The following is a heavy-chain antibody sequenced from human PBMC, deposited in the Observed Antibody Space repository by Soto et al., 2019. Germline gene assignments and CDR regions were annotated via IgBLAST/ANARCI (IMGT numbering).Heavy chain of an antibody. CDR3: ARVSALRAFDP. D-gene: IGHD2-15*01. V-gene: IGHV3-30-3*01. CDR1: GFIFSSYA. Sequence: QVQLVESGGGVVQPGRSLRLSCAASGFIFSSYALHWVRQAPGKGLEWVALISYDGSNKYYADSVKGRFTISRANSKNTLYLQMNSLRAEDTAVYYCARVSALRAFDPWGQGTLVTVSS. J-gene: IGHJ5*02. CDR2: ISYDGSNK.